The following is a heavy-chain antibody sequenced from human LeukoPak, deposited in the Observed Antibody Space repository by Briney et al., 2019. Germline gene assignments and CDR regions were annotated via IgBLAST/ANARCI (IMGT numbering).Heavy chain of an antibody. CDR1: GYSFTNYD. Sequence: GASVKVSCKASGYSFTNYDINWVRQATGQGLEWMGWMNPNSGNTGYAQKFQGRVTITRNNSISTVYMELSSLRSEDTAVYYCARRLGLRWDLQAFDIWGQGTMVTVPS. CDR3: ARRLGLRWDLQAFDI. CDR2: MNPNSGNT. D-gene: IGHD4-23*01. J-gene: IGHJ3*02. V-gene: IGHV1-8*03.